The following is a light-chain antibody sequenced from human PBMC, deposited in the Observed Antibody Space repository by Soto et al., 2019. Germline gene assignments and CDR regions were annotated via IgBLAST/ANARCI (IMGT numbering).Light chain of an antibody. CDR1: SSYVGGYNY. J-gene: IGLJ1*01. V-gene: IGLV2-11*01. Sequence: RSFPISYTKTSSYVGGYNYVSWYQQHPGKAPKLMIYDVSKRPSGVPDRFSGSKSGNTASLTISGLHAEDEADYYCWSYAGNYTYAFGPGSKFTVL. CDR2: DVS. CDR3: WSYAGNYTYA.